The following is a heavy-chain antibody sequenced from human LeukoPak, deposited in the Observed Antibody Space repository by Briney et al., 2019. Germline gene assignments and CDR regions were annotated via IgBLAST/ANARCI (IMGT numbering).Heavy chain of an antibody. D-gene: IGHD3-3*01. CDR2: ISSNGGST. J-gene: IGHJ4*02. CDR3: ARPHYDFWSGYYTYYFDY. CDR1: GFTFSSYA. V-gene: IGHV3-64*01. Sequence: GGSLRLSCAASGFTFSSYAMHWVRQAPGKGLEYVSAISSNGGSTYYANSVKGRFTISRDNSKNTLYLQMGSLRAEDMAVYYCARPHYDFWSGYYTYYFDYWGQGTLVTVSS.